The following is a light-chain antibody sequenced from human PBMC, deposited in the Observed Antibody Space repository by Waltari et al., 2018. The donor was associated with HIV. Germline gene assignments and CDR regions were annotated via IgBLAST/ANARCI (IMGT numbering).Light chain of an antibody. CDR3: AACDDSPYV. CDR1: SSNIGSNY. J-gene: IGLJ1*01. V-gene: IGLV1-47*02. Sequence: QSVLTQSPSASGTPGQRVTISCSGSSSNIGSNYVYWYQRLPRTAPKLLIYSNNPRPSGVPDRFSGSKSGTSDSLAINGLRSEDEADYYCAACDDSPYVFGTGTKVTVL. CDR2: SNN.